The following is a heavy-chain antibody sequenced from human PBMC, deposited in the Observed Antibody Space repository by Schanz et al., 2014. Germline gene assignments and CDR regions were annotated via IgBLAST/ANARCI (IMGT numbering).Heavy chain of an antibody. V-gene: IGHV1-18*01. CDR1: GYTFTSYG. CDR2: ISPYNGNT. CDR3: TRGGYSYALSAFDI. J-gene: IGHJ3*02. D-gene: IGHD5-18*01. Sequence: QVQLVQSGTQVKKPGASVKVSCKASGYTFTSYGISWVRQAPGQGLEWMGWISPYNGNTNYAQKLQGRVTMTADTSTSTVYMELRSLTSDDSAVYYCTRGGYSYALSAFDIWGQGTMVTVSS.